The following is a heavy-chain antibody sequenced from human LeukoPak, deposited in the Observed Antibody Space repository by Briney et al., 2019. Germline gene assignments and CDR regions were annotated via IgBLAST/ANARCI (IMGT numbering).Heavy chain of an antibody. CDR2: IIPIFGTA. Sequence: ASVKVSCKASGGTFSSYAISWVRQAPGQGLEWMGGIIPIFGTANYAQKFQGRVTITRDTSASTAYMELSSLRSEDTAVYYCARVSPILASSWGQGTLVTVSS. D-gene: IGHD3-3*01. V-gene: IGHV1-69*05. J-gene: IGHJ4*02. CDR3: ARVSPILASS. CDR1: GGTFSSYA.